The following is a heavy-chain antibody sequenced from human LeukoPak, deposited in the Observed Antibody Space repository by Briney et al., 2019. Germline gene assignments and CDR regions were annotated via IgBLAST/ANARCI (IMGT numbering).Heavy chain of an antibody. CDR3: ARAAAARLYYYYYVDV. J-gene: IGHJ6*03. V-gene: IGHV3-64*01. CDR2: ISSNGGST. Sequence: GGSLRLSCAASGFTFSSYAMHWVRQAPGKGLEYVSAISSNGGSTYYANSVKGRFTISRDNSKNTLYLQMGSLRAEDMAVYCCARAAAARLYYYYYVDVWGKGTTVTVSS. CDR1: GFTFSSYA. D-gene: IGHD6-6*01.